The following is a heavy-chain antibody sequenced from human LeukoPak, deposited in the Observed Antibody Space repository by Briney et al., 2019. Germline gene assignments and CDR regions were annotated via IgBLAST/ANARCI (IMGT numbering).Heavy chain of an antibody. CDR1: GGSFSGYY. Sequence: SETLSLTCAAYGGSFSGYYWSWIRQPPGKGLEWIGEINHSGSTNYNPSLKSRVTISVDTSKNQFSLNLSSVTAADTAVYYCASVSMVRGVIILDYWGQGTLVTVSS. V-gene: IGHV4-34*01. J-gene: IGHJ4*02. CDR3: ASVSMVRGVIILDY. D-gene: IGHD3-10*01. CDR2: INHSGST.